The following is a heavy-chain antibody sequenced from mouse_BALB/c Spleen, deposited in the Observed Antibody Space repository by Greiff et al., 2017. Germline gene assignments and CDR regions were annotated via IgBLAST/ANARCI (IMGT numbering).Heavy chain of an antibody. Sequence: VKLVESGAELVKPGASVKLSCTASGFNIKDTYMHWVKQRPEQGLEWIGRIDPANGNTKSDPKSQGKATITADTSSNTAYLQLSILTSEDTAVYYCAREGDFDYWGQGTTLTVSS. CDR3: AREGDFDY. CDR1: GFNIKDTY. CDR2: IDPANGNT. V-gene: IGHV14-3*02. J-gene: IGHJ2*01.